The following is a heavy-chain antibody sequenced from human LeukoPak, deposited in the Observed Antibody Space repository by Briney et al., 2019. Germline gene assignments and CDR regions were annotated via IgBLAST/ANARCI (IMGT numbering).Heavy chain of an antibody. V-gene: IGHV1-2*02. CDR2: INPNSGGT. Sequence: ASVKVSCKASGYTFTGYYMHWVRQAPGQGLEWMGWINPNSGGTNYAQKFQGRVTMTRDTSISTAYMELGRLRSDDTAVYYCARADCSSTSCYWWFDPWGQGTLVTVSS. J-gene: IGHJ5*02. CDR1: GYTFTGYY. CDR3: ARADCSSTSCYWWFDP. D-gene: IGHD2-2*01.